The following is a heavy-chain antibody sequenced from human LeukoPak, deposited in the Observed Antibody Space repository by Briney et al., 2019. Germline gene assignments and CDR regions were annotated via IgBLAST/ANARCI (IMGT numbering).Heavy chain of an antibody. CDR1: GGTFSSYA. J-gene: IGHJ4*02. D-gene: IGHD3-10*01. V-gene: IGHV1-69*06. Sequence: SVKVSCKASGGTFSSYAISWVRQAPGQGLEWMGGIIPIFGTANYAQKFQDRVTITADKSTSTAYMELSSLRSEDTAVYYCARDPADDYYGSGSTGDYWGQGTLVTVSS. CDR2: IIPIFGTA. CDR3: ARDPADDYYGSGSTGDY.